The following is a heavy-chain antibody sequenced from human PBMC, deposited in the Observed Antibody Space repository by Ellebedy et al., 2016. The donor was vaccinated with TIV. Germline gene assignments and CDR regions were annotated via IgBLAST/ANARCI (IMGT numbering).Heavy chain of an antibody. V-gene: IGHV3-43*02. J-gene: IGHJ6*02. D-gene: IGHD1-26*01. Sequence: GESLKISCAASGFTFDDYAMHWVRQAPGKGLEWVSLISGDGGSTYYADSVKGRFIISSDNSKNSLYLQMNSLRTEDTALYYCAKGVGVGYGMDVWGQGTTVTVSS. CDR2: ISGDGGST. CDR1: GFTFDDYA. CDR3: AKGVGVGYGMDV.